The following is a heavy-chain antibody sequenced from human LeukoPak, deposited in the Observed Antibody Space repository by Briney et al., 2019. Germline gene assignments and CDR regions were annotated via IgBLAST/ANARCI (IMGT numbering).Heavy chain of an antibody. V-gene: IGHV1-18*01. D-gene: IGHD3-3*01. CDR1: GYTFTSYG. Sequence: ASVKVSCKTSGYTFTSYGISWVRQAPGQGLEWMGWISVYNGKTNYAQKFQGRVTMTTDTSTSTAYMELRTLKSDDTAVYYCARVDFWSGYQNWFDPWGQGTLVTVSS. CDR2: ISVYNGKT. CDR3: ARVDFWSGYQNWFDP. J-gene: IGHJ5*02.